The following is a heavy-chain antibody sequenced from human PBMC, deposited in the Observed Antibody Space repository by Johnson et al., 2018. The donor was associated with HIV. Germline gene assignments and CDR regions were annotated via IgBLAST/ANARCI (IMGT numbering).Heavy chain of an antibody. CDR3: ARDSPRYYYDSSTVPSKLPSDAFDI. D-gene: IGHD3-22*01. CDR2: ISYDGSNK. J-gene: IGHJ3*02. Sequence: QVQLVESGGGVVQPGRSLRLSCAASGFTFSSYGMHWVRQAPGKGLEWVAVISYDGSNKYYADSVKGRFTISRDNSKNTLYLQMNSLRAEDTAVYYCARDSPRYYYDSSTVPSKLPSDAFDIWGQGTMVTVSS. V-gene: IGHV3-30*19. CDR1: GFTFSSYG.